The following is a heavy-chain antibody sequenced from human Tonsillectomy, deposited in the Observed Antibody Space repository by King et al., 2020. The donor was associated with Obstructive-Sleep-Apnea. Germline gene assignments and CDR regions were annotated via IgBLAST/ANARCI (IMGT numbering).Heavy chain of an antibody. D-gene: IGHD5-12*01. CDR1: GFTFDDYA. CDR3: AKDLGPYSGDDYLFDY. CDR2: ISWHSGRE. Sequence: VQLVESGGGLVQPGRSLRLPCAASGFTFDDYAMHWVRQAPGRGLEWVSGISWHSGREDYVDSLKGRFTTSRDNAKKFLFLQMNNLRTEDTAFYYCAKDLGPYSGDDYLFDYWGRGTLVTVSS. V-gene: IGHV3-9*01. J-gene: IGHJ4*02.